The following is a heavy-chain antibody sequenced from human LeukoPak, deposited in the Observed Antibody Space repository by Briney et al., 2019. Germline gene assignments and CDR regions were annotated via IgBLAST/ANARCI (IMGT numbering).Heavy chain of an antibody. D-gene: IGHD2-15*01. CDR2: IVPIFGTA. CDR1: GGTFSSYA. CDR3: ASCGGSCYYYYYYYMDV. Sequence: SVKVSCKASGGTFSSYAISWVRQAPGQGLEWMGGIVPIFGTANYAQKFQGRVTITADKSTSTAYMELSSLRSEDTAVYYCASCGGSCYYYYYYYMDVWGKGTTVTISS. V-gene: IGHV1-69*06. J-gene: IGHJ6*03.